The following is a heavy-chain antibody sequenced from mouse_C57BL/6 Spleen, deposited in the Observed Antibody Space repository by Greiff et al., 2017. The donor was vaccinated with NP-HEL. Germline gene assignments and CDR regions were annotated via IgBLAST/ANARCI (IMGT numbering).Heavy chain of an antibody. CDR3: ARSLLRTGYFDV. V-gene: IGHV3-1*01. Sequence: VQLKESGPGMVKPSQSLSLTCTVTGYSITSGYDWHWIRHFPGNKLEWMGYISYSGSTNYNPSLKSRISITHDTSKNHFFLKLNSVTTEDTATYYCARSLLRTGYFDVWGTGTTVTVSS. CDR1: GYSITSGYD. D-gene: IGHD1-2*01. CDR2: ISYSGST. J-gene: IGHJ1*03.